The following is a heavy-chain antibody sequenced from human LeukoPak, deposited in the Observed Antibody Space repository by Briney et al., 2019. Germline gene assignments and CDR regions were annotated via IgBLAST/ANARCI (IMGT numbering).Heavy chain of an antibody. J-gene: IGHJ4*02. CDR2: IWNDGSNK. D-gene: IGHD4-11*01. CDR1: GFTFSHYG. V-gene: IGHV3-33*06. CDR3: AKDAQRGFDYSNSLGH. Sequence: GRSLRLSCATSGFTFSHYGMHWVRQAPGKGLEWAAVIWNDGSNKYYGDSVKGRFTISRDNSKNTLYLQMNSLTVEDTAVYYCAKDAQRGFDYSNSLGHWGQGTLVTVSS.